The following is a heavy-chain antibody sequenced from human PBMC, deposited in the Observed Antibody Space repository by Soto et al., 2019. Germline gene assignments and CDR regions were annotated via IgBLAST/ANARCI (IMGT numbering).Heavy chain of an antibody. J-gene: IGHJ6*02. CDR2: IFHSGST. D-gene: IGHD5-18*01. CDR3: ARDSGYSYGYGMDV. CDR1: GGSISSGDYY. Sequence: QVQLQESGPGLVKPSQTLSLTCTISGGSISSGDYYWSWIRQPPGKGLEWTGYIFHSGSTYYNPSLKSRVTISLDTSKNQFSLKLSSVTAADTAVYYCARDSGYSYGYGMDVWGQGTTVTVSS. V-gene: IGHV4-30-4*01.